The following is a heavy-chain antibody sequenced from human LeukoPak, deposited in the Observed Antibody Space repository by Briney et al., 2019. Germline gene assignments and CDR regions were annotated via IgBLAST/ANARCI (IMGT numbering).Heavy chain of an antibody. V-gene: IGHV3-21*01. CDR2: ISSSSSYI. J-gene: IGHJ5*02. Sequence: PGGSLRLSCAASGFTFSSYSMNWVRQAPGKGLEWVSSISSSSSYIYYADSVKGRFTISRDNAKNSLYLQMNSLRAEDTAVYYCARAVGAGYCSSTSCYINWFDHWGQGTLVTVSS. CDR1: GFTFSSYS. D-gene: IGHD2-2*03. CDR3: ARAVGAGYCSSTSCYINWFDH.